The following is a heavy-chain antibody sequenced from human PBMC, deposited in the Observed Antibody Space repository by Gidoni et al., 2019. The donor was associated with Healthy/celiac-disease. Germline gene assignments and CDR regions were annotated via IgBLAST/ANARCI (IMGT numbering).Heavy chain of an antibody. CDR2: ISGSGGST. D-gene: IGHD6-19*01. CDR3: AKSRWLVPRYFDY. J-gene: IGHJ4*02. Sequence: EVQLLESGGGLVQPGGSLRLACAASGFTVSSYAMSWVRQAPGKGLEWVSAISGSGGSTYYADSVKGRFTISRDNSKNTLYLQMNSLRAEDTAVYYCAKSRWLVPRYFDYWGQGTLVTVSS. CDR1: GFTVSSYA. V-gene: IGHV3-23*01.